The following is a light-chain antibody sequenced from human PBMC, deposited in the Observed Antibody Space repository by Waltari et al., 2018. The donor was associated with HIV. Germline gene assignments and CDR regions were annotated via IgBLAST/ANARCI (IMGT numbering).Light chain of an antibody. J-gene: IGLJ1*01. CDR3: HSRDSSGYSYV. CDR2: DKN. Sequence: SSELTQDPDVSVALGQTLKITCQGDSLRTYYSNWYQQKPGQAPVLVIHDKNSRPSGVPARFSGSTSGSTASLTITGAQAEDEAVYYCHSRDSSGYSYVFGNGTQVTVL. CDR1: SLRTYY. V-gene: IGLV3-19*01.